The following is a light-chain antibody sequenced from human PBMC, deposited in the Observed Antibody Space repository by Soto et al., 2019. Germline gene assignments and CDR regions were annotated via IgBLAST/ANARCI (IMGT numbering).Light chain of an antibody. V-gene: IGKV1-5*03. J-gene: IGKJ1*01. Sequence: DIKMTQSPSTLSASVGDRVTITCRASQSISSWLAWYQQKPGKAPKLLIYSASDLESGVPSRFSGSGFGTEFTLTITSLQPDDFATYYCQQYNSYSTFGPATFGQGTKVDIK. CDR3: QQYNSYSTFGPAT. CDR1: QSISSW. CDR2: SAS.